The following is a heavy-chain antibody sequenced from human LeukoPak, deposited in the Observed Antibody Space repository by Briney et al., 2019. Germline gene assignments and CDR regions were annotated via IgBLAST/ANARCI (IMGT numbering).Heavy chain of an antibody. J-gene: IGHJ1*01. CDR1: GGSIRSYY. V-gene: IGHV4-59*01. D-gene: IGHD3-22*01. Sequence: SETLSLTCTVSGGSIRSYYWSWIRQPPGKGLEWIGYIYYSGSTNYNPSLKSRVTISADTSKNQLSLKLSSVTAADTAVYYCAREGSRHYYDSSGNSRYFQHWGQGTLVTVSS. CDR3: AREGSRHYYDSSGNSRYFQH. CDR2: IYYSGST.